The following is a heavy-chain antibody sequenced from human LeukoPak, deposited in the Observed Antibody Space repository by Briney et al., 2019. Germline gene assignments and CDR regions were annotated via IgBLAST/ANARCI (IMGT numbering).Heavy chain of an antibody. V-gene: IGHV4-34*01. Sequence: SETLSLTCAVYGGSFSGYYWSWIRQPPGKGLEWIGEINHSGSTNYNPSLKSRVTISVDMSKNQFSLKLSSVTAADTAVYYCARLYSSSWYTFDYWGQGTLVTVSS. CDR1: GGSFSGYY. CDR2: INHSGST. J-gene: IGHJ4*02. D-gene: IGHD6-13*01. CDR3: ARLYSSSWYTFDY.